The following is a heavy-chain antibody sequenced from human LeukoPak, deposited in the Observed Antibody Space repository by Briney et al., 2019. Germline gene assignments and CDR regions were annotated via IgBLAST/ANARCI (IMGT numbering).Heavy chain of an antibody. CDR1: GVSISSSNSY. Sequence: SETLSLTCTVSGVSISSSNSYWGWIRQPPGKGLEWIGEINHSGSTNYNPSLKSRVTISVDTSKNQFSLKLSSVTAADTAVYYCARSGGYMDVWGKGTTVTVSS. CDR3: ARSGGYMDV. D-gene: IGHD1-1*01. CDR2: INHSGST. J-gene: IGHJ6*04. V-gene: IGHV4-39*07.